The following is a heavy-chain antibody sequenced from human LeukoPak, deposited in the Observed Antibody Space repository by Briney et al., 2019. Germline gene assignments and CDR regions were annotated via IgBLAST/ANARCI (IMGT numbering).Heavy chain of an antibody. CDR1: GGSISSYY. V-gene: IGHV4-59*01. J-gene: IGHJ4*02. Sequence: SETLSLTCTVSGGSISSYYWSWIRQPPGKGLEWIGCIYYSGSTNYNPSLKSRVTISVDTSKNQFSLKLSSVTAADTAVYYCARDFFGGSYLGYWGQGTLVTVSS. CDR3: ARDFFGGSYLGY. CDR2: IYYSGST. D-gene: IGHD1-26*01.